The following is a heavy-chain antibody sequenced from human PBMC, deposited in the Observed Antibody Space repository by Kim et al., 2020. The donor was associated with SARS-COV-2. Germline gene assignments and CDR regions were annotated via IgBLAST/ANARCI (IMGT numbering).Heavy chain of an antibody. Sequence: STDNADSVKGLFTISRDNAKNTLYLQMNSVRAEDTAVYYCAKLDFFGMDVWGQGTTFVVSS. V-gene: IGHV3-74*01. D-gene: IGHD3-3*02. CDR3: AKLDFFGMDV. CDR2: ST. J-gene: IGHJ6*02.